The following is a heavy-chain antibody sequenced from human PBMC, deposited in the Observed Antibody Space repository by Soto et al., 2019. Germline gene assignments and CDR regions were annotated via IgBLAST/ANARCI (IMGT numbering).Heavy chain of an antibody. D-gene: IGHD1-26*01. Sequence: SXTLSLTGTVSGGSISNYYWSWVRQPPGKGLEWIGYIYYSGSTYYNPSLKSRVTISVDTSKNQFSLKLSSVTAADTAVYYCAREGGIVGATAADYWGQGTLVTVSS. CDR1: GGSISNYY. J-gene: IGHJ4*02. CDR2: IYYSGST. CDR3: AREGGIVGATAADY. V-gene: IGHV4-59*06.